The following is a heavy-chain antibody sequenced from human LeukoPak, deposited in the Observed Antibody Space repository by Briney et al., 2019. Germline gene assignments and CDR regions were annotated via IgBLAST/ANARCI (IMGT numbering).Heavy chain of an antibody. J-gene: IGHJ4*02. V-gene: IGHV4-59*08. Sequence: SETLSLTCAVYGGSLSGYYWSWIRQPPGKGLEWIGTIFYSGSTNYNPSLKSRVTISIDTSKNQFSLKLSSVTAADTAVYYCARRSYSSPFDYWGQGTLVTVSS. D-gene: IGHD6-19*01. CDR1: GGSLSGYY. CDR3: ARRSYSSPFDY. CDR2: IFYSGST.